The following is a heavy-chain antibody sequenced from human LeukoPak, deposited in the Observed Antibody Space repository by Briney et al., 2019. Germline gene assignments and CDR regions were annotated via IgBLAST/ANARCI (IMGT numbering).Heavy chain of an antibody. V-gene: IGHV1-2*02. Sequence: ASVKVSCKASGYTFTSYYMHWVRQAPGQGLEWMGWINPNSGGTNYAQKFQGRVTMTRDTSISTAYMELSRLRSDDTAVYYCATLAPGVRQYDYWGQGTLVTVSS. J-gene: IGHJ4*02. CDR3: ATLAPGVRQYDY. CDR1: GYTFTSYY. CDR2: INPNSGGT. D-gene: IGHD3-10*01.